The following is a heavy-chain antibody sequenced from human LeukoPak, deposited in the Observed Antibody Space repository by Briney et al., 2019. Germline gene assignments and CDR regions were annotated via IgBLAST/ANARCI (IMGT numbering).Heavy chain of an antibody. J-gene: IGHJ4*02. D-gene: IGHD2-15*01. Sequence: GGSLRLSCVASGFPFSSYWMTWVRQAPGKGLEWVAYIKKTGSETYYVDSVKGRFTITRDNTRNSLFLQMYSLRAEDTAVYFCAREDGYCSGGNCYSYFDSWGQGTLVTVSS. CDR2: IKKTGSET. CDR3: AREDGYCSGGNCYSYFDS. V-gene: IGHV3-7*01. CDR1: GFPFSSYW.